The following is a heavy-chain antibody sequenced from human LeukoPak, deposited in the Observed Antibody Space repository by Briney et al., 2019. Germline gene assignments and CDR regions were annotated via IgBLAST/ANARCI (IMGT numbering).Heavy chain of an antibody. D-gene: IGHD3-9*01. CDR3: ARVHYDILTGYSYFDY. V-gene: IGHV1/OR15-1*01. CDR1: GYIFTDYY. CDR2: INPNSGGT. Sequence: ASVKVSCKASGYIFTDYYMHWVRQAPGQELGWMGRINPNSGGTNYAQKFQGRVTMTRDTSISTAYTELSSLRSEDTATYYCARVHYDILTGYSYFDYWGQGTLVTVSS. J-gene: IGHJ4*02.